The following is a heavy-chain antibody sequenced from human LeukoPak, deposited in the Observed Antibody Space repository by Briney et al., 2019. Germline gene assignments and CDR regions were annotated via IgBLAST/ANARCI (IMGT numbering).Heavy chain of an antibody. Sequence: ASVKLSCKASGYTFTNYALHWVRQAPGQSLEWMGWTNGATGNTRFSQDFQGRLTITIDTSASTGYVELSSLRPEDTAVYYCARAPGGNARTWLDYWGQGTLVTVSS. CDR2: TNGATGNT. D-gene: IGHD4-23*01. CDR1: GYTFTNYA. CDR3: ARAPGGNARTWLDY. V-gene: IGHV1-3*02. J-gene: IGHJ4*02.